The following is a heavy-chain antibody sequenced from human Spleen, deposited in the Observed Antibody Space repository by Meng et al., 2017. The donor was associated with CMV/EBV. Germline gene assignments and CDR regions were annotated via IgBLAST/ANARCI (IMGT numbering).Heavy chain of an antibody. CDR3: ARGRRMYYPDY. CDR1: GYTFTDYY. D-gene: IGHD3-10*01. V-gene: IGHV1-2*02. CDR2: INPNSGDR. Sequence: ASVMVSCKASGYTFTDYYIHWVRQAPGQGLEWMGWINPNSGDRNYAQKFQGRVTVTRDTSLSTDYMEMSRLRSDDTAVFYCARGRRMYYPDYWGQGTLVTVSS. J-gene: IGHJ4*02.